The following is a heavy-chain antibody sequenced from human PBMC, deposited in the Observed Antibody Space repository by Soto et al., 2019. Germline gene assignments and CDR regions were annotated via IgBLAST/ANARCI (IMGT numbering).Heavy chain of an antibody. CDR1: GYTFTSYG. J-gene: IGHJ4*02. D-gene: IGHD3-9*01. V-gene: IGHV1-18*01. Sequence: QVQLVQSGAEVKKPGASVKVSCKASGYTFTSYGISWVRQAPGQGLEWMGWISAYNGNTNYAQKLQGRVTMTTDTSTSKCHLELRGLGAEDTAGFYCARDPGFRADYWGQGTLVTVSS. CDR3: ARDPGFRADY. CDR2: ISAYNGNT.